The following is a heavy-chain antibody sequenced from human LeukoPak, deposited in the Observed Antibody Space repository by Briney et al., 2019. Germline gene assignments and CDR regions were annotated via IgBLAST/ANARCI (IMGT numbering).Heavy chain of an antibody. V-gene: IGHV4-4*07. D-gene: IGHD2-15*01. J-gene: IGHJ5*02. Sequence: PSETLSLTCTVSGGSISSYYWSWIRQPAGKGLEWIGRIYTSGSTNYNPSLKSRVTMSVDTSKNQFSLKLSSVTAADTAVYYCAGDCSGGSCYSEGPWFDPWGQGTLVTVSS. CDR2: IYTSGST. CDR1: GGSISSYY. CDR3: AGDCSGGSCYSEGPWFDP.